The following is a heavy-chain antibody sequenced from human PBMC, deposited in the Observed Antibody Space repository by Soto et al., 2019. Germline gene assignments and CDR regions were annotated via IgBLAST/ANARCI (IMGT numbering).Heavy chain of an antibody. J-gene: IGHJ4*02. Sequence: QVQLVESGGGVVQPGRSLRLSCAASGFTFSSYAMHWVRQAPGKGLEWVAVISYDGSNKYYADSVKGRFTISRDNSKNTLYLQMNCLRAEDTAVYYCAREREGYTPPIDYWGQGTLVTVSS. CDR3: AREREGYTPPIDY. D-gene: IGHD5-12*01. V-gene: IGHV3-30-3*01. CDR2: ISYDGSNK. CDR1: GFTFSSYA.